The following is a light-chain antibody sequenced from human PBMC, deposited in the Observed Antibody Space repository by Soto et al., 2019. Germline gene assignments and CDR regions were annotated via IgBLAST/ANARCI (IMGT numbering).Light chain of an antibody. CDR1: QSISSW. J-gene: IGKJ1*01. V-gene: IGKV1-5*03. Sequence: DIQLTQSPSTLSASVGDRVTITCRASQSISSWLAWYQQKPGKAPKFLIYKTSDLESGVPSRFSGSGSGTEFTLTISILQPDDVATYYCQYYNNYCWTFGQGTKVEIK. CDR3: QYYNNYCWT. CDR2: KTS.